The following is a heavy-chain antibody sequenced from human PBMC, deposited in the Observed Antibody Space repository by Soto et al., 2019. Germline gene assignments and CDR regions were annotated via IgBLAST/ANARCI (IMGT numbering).Heavy chain of an antibody. Sequence: EVQLVESGGGLVQPGGSLRLSCAASGSTFSSYWMSWVRQAPGKGLEWVANIKQDGSEKHYVDSVKGRFTISRDNAKNSLYLQMNSRRAEDTAVYYCARDGYYGHYYGMDVWGQGTTVTVSS. CDR3: ARDGYYGHYYGMDV. CDR1: GSTFSSYW. CDR2: IKQDGSEK. J-gene: IGHJ6*02. V-gene: IGHV3-7*01. D-gene: IGHD3-10*01.